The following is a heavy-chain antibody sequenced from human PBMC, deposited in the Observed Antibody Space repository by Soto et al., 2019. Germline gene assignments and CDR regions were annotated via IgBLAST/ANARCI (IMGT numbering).Heavy chain of an antibody. Sequence: SETLSVTWTVSCGSISNLYWSWILHPPIKGLELVGYVYYTGSTSYNPSLKRRVTFSADSSRGQFSLRLNSVTAADTAVYYCARTVLGPDLLADSFVDYYYYMEVWGQGTTVTVSS. V-gene: IGHV4-59*08. J-gene: IGHJ6*03. CDR3: ARTVLGPDLLADSFVDYYYYMEV. CDR1: CGSISNLY. D-gene: IGHD3-9*01. CDR2: VYYTGST.